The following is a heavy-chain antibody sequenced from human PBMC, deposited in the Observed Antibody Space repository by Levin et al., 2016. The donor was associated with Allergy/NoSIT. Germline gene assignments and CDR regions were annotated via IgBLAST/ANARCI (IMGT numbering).Heavy chain of an antibody. CDR2: ISVYNGNP. Sequence: ASVKVSCKASGYSFTNYGISWVRQAPGQGLEWMGWISVYNGNPDYAQKLQGRVTMTTDTSTSTAYMELRSLRSDDTAVYYCAHGGKRRSLDYWGQGTLVTVSS. J-gene: IGHJ4*02. CDR3: AHGGKRRSLDY. V-gene: IGHV1-18*01. CDR1: GYSFTNYG. D-gene: IGHD4-23*01.